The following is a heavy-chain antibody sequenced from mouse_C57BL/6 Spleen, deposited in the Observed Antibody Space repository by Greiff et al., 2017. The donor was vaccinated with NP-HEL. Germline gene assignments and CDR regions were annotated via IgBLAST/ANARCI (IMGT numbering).Heavy chain of an antibody. D-gene: IGHD2-3*01. CDR3: AREDDGSWYFDV. V-gene: IGHV5-16*01. Sequence: EVMLVESEGGLVQPGSSIKLSCTASGFTFSDYYMAWVRQVPEKGLEWVANINYDGSSTYYLDSLKSRFIISRDNAKNILYLQMSSLKSEDTATYYCAREDDGSWYFDVWGTGTTVTVSS. CDR1: GFTFSDYY. CDR2: INYDGSST. J-gene: IGHJ1*03.